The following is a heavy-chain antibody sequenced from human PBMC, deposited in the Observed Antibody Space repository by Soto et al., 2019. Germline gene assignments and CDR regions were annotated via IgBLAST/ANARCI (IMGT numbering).Heavy chain of an antibody. CDR1: GGSFSGNY. CDR3: AGGRAGGGAS. J-gene: IGHJ5*02. CDR2: INPSGST. V-gene: IGHV4-34*01. D-gene: IGHD1-26*01. Sequence: QVQLQQWGAGLLKPSETLSLTCGVYGGSFSGNYWSWIRQPPGEGLEWIGEINPSGSTNYSPSLQSRATISAVTCKNQFSLKLSSGVPADTAVYYGAGGRAGGGASWGQGTLVTVSS.